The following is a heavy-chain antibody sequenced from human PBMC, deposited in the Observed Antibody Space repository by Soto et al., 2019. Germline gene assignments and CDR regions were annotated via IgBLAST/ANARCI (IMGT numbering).Heavy chain of an antibody. CDR1: VDTFSTYT. CDR3: ARGNSGSYAWFDP. D-gene: IGHD1-26*01. Sequence: QVQLVQSGAEVKKPGSSVKVSCKAPVDTFSTYTISWVRQAPGQGLEWMGSIIPTLGIIKYAQKFQGRVTITADKSTSTAYMELTSLRFDDTAVYYCARGNSGSYAWFDPWGQGTLVTVSS. J-gene: IGHJ5*02. CDR2: IIPTLGII. V-gene: IGHV1-69*02.